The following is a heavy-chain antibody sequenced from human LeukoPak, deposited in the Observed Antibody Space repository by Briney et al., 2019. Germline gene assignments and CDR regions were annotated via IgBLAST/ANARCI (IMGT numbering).Heavy chain of an antibody. J-gene: IGHJ5*02. CDR1: GDSVSSNSAA. D-gene: IGHD3-10*01. CDR3: ARSTGARFDP. Sequence: SQTLSLTCAISGDSVSSNSAAWNWIRQSPSRGLEWLGRTYYTSQWYNDYAVSVKSRITIYPDTSKNQFSLQMNSVTPEDTAVYYCARSTGARFDPWGQGTLVTVSS. CDR2: TYYTSQWYN. V-gene: IGHV6-1*01.